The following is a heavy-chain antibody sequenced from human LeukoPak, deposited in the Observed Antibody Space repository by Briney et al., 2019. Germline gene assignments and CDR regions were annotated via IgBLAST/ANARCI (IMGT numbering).Heavy chain of an antibody. D-gene: IGHD2-2*02. CDR1: GYTFTSYG. V-gene: IGHV1-18*01. J-gene: IGHJ6*02. Sequence: ASVTVSCKGSGYTFTSYGISWVRQPPGQGLAWMGWISAYNGNTNYAQKLQGRVTMTTDTSTSTAYMELRSLRSDDTAVYYCARLYCSSTSCYTGVYMDVWGQGTSVTVSS. CDR2: ISAYNGNT. CDR3: ARLYCSSTSCYTGVYMDV.